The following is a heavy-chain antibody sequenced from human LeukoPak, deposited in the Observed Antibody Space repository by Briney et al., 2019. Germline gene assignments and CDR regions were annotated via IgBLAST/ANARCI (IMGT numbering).Heavy chain of an antibody. Sequence: GGSLRLSCAASGFTFSSYSMNWVRQAPGKGLEWVSYISSSSTIYYADSVKGRFTISRDNAKNSLYLQMNSLRAEDTAVYYCARASPGSYDFWSGPIGDAFDIWGQGTMVTVSS. V-gene: IGHV3-48*04. J-gene: IGHJ3*02. CDR3: ARASPGSYDFWSGPIGDAFDI. CDR2: ISSSSTI. D-gene: IGHD3-3*01. CDR1: GFTFSSYS.